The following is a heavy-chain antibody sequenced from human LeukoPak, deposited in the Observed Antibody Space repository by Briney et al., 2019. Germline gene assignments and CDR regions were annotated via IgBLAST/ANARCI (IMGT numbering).Heavy chain of an antibody. J-gene: IGHJ4*02. CDR1: GFTFSSYA. D-gene: IGHD3-16*01. CDR3: ARGLNY. V-gene: IGHV3-30-3*01. CDR2: ISYDGSNK. Sequence: GGSLRLSCAASGFTFSSYAMHWVRQAPGKGLEWVAVISYDGSNKYYADSVKGRFTISRDNSKNALYLQMNSLRAEDTAVYYCARGLNYWGQGTLVTVSS.